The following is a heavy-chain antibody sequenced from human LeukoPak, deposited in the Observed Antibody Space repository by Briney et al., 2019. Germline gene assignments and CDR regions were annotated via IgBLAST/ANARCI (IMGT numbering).Heavy chain of an antibody. CDR3: ARRVRSADHRLDY. V-gene: IGHV4-34*01. Sequence: SETLSLTCAVYGGSFSGYSWTWIRQPPGKSLEWVGEISPSGNTQYNPSLKSRVTISLDASKSQFYLKLNSVTAADTAVYYCARRVRSADHRLDYWGQGTLVTVSS. J-gene: IGHJ4*02. CDR1: GGSFSGYS. D-gene: IGHD1-14*01. CDR2: ISPSGNT.